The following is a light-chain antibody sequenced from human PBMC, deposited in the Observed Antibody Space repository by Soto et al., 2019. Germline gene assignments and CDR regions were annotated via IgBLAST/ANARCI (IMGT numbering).Light chain of an antibody. Sequence: QSVLTQPASVSGSPGQSITISCTGTSSDVGSYNLVSWYHQHPGKAPKLMIYEVSKRPSGVSNRFSGSKSGNTASLTISGLQAEDEADYYCCSYAGSSTFGVVFGGGTKVTVL. CDR3: CSYAGSSTFGVV. J-gene: IGLJ2*01. CDR2: EVS. CDR1: SSDVGSYNL. V-gene: IGLV2-23*02.